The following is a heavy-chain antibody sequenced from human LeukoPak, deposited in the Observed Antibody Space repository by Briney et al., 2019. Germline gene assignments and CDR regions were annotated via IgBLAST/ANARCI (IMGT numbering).Heavy chain of an antibody. CDR3: ARLGLEWLPNTGY. J-gene: IGHJ4*02. CDR1: GGSFSGYY. Sequence: SGTLSLTCAVYGGSFSGYYWSWIRQPPGKGLEWIGEINHSGSTNYNPSLKSRVTISVDTSKNQFSLKLSSVTAADTAVYYCARLGLEWLPNTGYWGQGTLVTVSS. CDR2: INHSGST. D-gene: IGHD3-3*01. V-gene: IGHV4-34*01.